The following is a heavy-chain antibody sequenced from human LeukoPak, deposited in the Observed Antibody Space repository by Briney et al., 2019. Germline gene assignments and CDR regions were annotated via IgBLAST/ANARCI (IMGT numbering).Heavy chain of an antibody. V-gene: IGHV5-10-1*01. D-gene: IGHD2-15*01. CDR3: ARHRDCSNDNCYPDS. J-gene: IGHJ4*02. CDR1: GYSFTSHW. Sequence: GESLKISCRGSGYSFTSHWITWVRQMPGKGLEWMGRIAPSDSYTNYSPSFQGHVTISADKSISTAYLQWSSLNASDTAIYFCARHRDCSNDNCYPDSWGQGTLVTVSS. CDR2: IAPSDSYT.